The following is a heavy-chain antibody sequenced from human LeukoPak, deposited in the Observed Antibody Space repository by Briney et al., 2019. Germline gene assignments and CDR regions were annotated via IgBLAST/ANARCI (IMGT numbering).Heavy chain of an antibody. CDR2: ISWNSGSI. J-gene: IGHJ4*02. V-gene: IGHV3-9*01. D-gene: IGHD3-10*01. CDR1: GFTFSSYA. Sequence: PGGSLRLSCAASGFTFSSYAMHWVRQAPGKGLEWVSGISWNSGSIGYADSVKGRFTISRDNAKNSLYLQMNSLRAEDTALYYCAKDKTPMASLIDYWGQGTLVTVSS. CDR3: AKDKTPMASLIDY.